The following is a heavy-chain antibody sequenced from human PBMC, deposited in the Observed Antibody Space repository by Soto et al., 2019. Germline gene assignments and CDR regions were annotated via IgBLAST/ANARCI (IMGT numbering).Heavy chain of an antibody. CDR3: AKDRYHYATPGWFDP. CDR1: GYTFTSYG. CDR2: ISAYNGNT. V-gene: IGHV1-18*01. D-gene: IGHD5-18*01. Sequence: ASVKVSCKASGYTFTSYGISWVRQAPGQGLEWMGWISAYNGNTNYAQKLQGRVTMTTDTSTSTAYMELRSLRSDDTAVYYCAKDRYHYATPGWFDPWGQGTLVTVSS. J-gene: IGHJ5*02.